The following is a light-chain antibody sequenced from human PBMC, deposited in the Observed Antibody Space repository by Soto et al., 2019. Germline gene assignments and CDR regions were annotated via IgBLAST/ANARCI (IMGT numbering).Light chain of an antibody. CDR2: GNT. Sequence: QSVLTQPPSVSGAPGQRVTISCTGSSSSIGAGFDVNWYQQLPGTAPKLLIYGNTNRPSGVPDRFSGSKSGTSASLAITGLQAEDEADYYCQSYDSSLSGSYVFGTGTKVTV. J-gene: IGLJ1*01. CDR3: QSYDSSLSGSYV. CDR1: SSSIGAGFD. V-gene: IGLV1-40*01.